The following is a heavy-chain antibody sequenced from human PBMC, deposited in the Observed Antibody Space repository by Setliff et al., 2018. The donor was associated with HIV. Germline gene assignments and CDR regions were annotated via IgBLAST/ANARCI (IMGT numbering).Heavy chain of an antibody. J-gene: IGHJ2*01. D-gene: IGHD2-21*02. Sequence: SVKVSCKATGGTFSSYAISWVRQAPGQGLEWMGGIIPIFGTKNYAQKFQGRVTITTDESTSTAYMELSSLRSEDTAVYYCARDHCGGDCYSLWYFDLWGRGTLVTVSS. CDR1: GGTFSSYA. CDR2: IIPIFGTK. V-gene: IGHV1-69*05. CDR3: ARDHCGGDCYSLWYFDL.